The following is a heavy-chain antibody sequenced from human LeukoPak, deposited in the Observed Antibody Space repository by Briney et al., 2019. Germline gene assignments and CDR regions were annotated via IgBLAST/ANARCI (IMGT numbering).Heavy chain of an antibody. CDR2: ISSSCSYI. CDR1: GFTFSSYS. CDR3: AREPIVGATTEGASGI. D-gene: IGHD1-26*01. J-gene: IGHJ3*02. V-gene: IGHV3-21*01. Sequence: GGSLRLSCAASGFTFSSYSMNWVRQAPGKGLEWVSSISSSCSYIYYADSVKGRSTISRDNAKNSLYLQMNSLRAEDTAVYYCAREPIVGATTEGASGIWGQGTMVTVSS.